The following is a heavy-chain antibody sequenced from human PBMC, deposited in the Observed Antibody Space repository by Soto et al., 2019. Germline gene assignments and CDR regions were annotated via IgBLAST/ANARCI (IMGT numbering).Heavy chain of an antibody. CDR3: ARNEESYRYYYMDV. D-gene: IGHD1-26*01. J-gene: IGHJ6*03. Sequence: PGGSLRLSCAASGFTFSAYYMSWIRQAPGKGLEWVSYISSSGSTIYYADSVKGRFTISRDNAKNSLYLQMNSLRAEDTAVYYCARNEESYRYYYMDVWGKGTTVTVSS. CDR2: ISSSGSTI. CDR1: GFTFSAYY. V-gene: IGHV3-11*01.